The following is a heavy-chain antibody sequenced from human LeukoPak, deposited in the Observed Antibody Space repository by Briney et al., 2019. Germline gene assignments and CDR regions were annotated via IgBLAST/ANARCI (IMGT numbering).Heavy chain of an antibody. CDR2: IYSGGSI. CDR1: GFTVSDNY. Sequence: GGSLRLSCAASGFTVSDNYMSWVRQAPGKWLEWVSVIYSGGSIYYTDSVKGRFTISRHNSKNTLYLQMNSLRTEDTAVYYCASGSRFDYWGQGTLVTVSS. CDR3: ASGSRFDY. D-gene: IGHD5/OR15-5a*01. V-gene: IGHV3-53*04. J-gene: IGHJ4*02.